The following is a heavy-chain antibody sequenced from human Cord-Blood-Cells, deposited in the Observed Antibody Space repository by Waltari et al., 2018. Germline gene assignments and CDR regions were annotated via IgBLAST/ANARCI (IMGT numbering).Heavy chain of an antibody. V-gene: IGHV3-30-3*01. CDR2: ISYDGSNK. CDR3: ARDLGWNYDY. D-gene: IGHD1-7*01. CDR1: GFPSSSSA. Sequence: QVQLVVSGAGAVQPGRSLRPSCAASGFPSSSSALHWVRQAPGKGLEWVAVISYDGSNKYYADSVKGRFTISRDNSKNTLYLQMNSLRAEDTAVYYCARDLGWNYDYWGQGTLVTVSS. J-gene: IGHJ4*02.